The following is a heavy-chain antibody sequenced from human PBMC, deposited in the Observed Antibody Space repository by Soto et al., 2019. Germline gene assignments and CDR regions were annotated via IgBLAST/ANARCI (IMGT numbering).Heavy chain of an antibody. CDR1: GGTFKSVT. CDR3: ATKGVSGWFFDY. V-gene: IGHV1-69*13. Sequence: SVKVSCKASGGTFKSVTFTWVRQAPGQGLEWMGGIIPILETANYAQKFQDRVTITADESTSTVYMELSSLRSADTAVYYCATKGVSGWFFDYWGQGTVVTVSS. CDR2: IIPILETA. J-gene: IGHJ4*02. D-gene: IGHD6-19*01.